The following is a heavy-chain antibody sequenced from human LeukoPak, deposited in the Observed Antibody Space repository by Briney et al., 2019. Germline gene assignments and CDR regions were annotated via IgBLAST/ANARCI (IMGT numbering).Heavy chain of an antibody. CDR1: GFTFSAYT. J-gene: IGHJ4*02. Sequence: PGGSLRLSCAASGFTFSAYTMNWVRQAPGKGLEWVSAIGSGFSAYYTDSVKGRFTISRDNSKNTVFLQMNSLRAEDTAVYFCAKERQAGDYFTSDYWGQGTLATVSS. CDR3: AKERQAGDYFTSDY. D-gene: IGHD2-21*01. V-gene: IGHV3-23*01. CDR2: IGSGFSA.